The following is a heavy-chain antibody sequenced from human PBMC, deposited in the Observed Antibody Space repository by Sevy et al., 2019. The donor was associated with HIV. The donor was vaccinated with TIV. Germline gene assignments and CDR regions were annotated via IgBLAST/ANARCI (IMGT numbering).Heavy chain of an antibody. CDR2: ISYDGSNK. Sequence: GGSLRLSCAASGFTFSSYAMHWVRQAPGKGLQWVAVISYDGSNKYYADSVKGRFTISRDNSKNTLYLQMNSLRAEDTAVYYCASDAGLGYCSSTSCHKGGWFDPWGQGTLVTVSS. D-gene: IGHD2-2*02. V-gene: IGHV3-30*01. J-gene: IGHJ5*02. CDR1: GFTFSSYA. CDR3: ASDAGLGYCSSTSCHKGGWFDP.